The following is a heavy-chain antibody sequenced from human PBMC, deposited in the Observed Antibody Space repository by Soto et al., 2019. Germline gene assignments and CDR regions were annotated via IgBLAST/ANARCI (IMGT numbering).Heavy chain of an antibody. CDR3: ARVTAGHSYGMDV. CDR2: IYYSGST. J-gene: IGHJ6*02. CDR1: GGSIINYY. V-gene: IGHV4-59*08. D-gene: IGHD5-12*01. Sequence: SETLSLTCTASGGSIINYYWSWSRQVPWKGLEWIGYIYYSGSTNYNPSLKSRVTISVDTSKNQFSLKLSSVTAADTAVYYCARVTAGHSYGMDVWGQGTTVTVS.